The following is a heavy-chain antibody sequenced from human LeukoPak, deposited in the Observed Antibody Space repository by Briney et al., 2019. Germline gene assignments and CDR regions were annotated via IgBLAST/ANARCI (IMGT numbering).Heavy chain of an antibody. CDR1: GFTFSSYG. CDR3: ATFSYAGNAGGSVGY. D-gene: IGHD4-23*01. J-gene: IGHJ4*02. V-gene: IGHV3-30*02. Sequence: GGSLRLSCAASGFTFSSYGMHWVRQAPGKGLEWVAFIRYDGSNKYYADSVKGRFTISRDTSKNTVDLQMNSLRSEDAAVYYCATFSYAGNAGGSVGYWGQGTLVTVSS. CDR2: IRYDGSNK.